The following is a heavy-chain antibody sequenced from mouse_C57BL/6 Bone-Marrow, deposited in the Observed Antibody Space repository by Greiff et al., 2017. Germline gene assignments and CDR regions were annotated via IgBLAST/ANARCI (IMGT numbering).Heavy chain of an antibody. CDR2: ISSGGSYT. Sequence: EVHLVESGGGLVQPGGSLKLSCAASGFTFSDYYMYLVRQTPEKRLEWVATISSGGSYTYYPDRVKGRFTISRDNAKNPLYLQMSSRRSEDTAMYYCARPGGLRRRAWCAYWGQGTLVTVSA. CDR1: GFTFSDYY. D-gene: IGHD2-4*01. CDR3: ARPGGLRRRAWCAY. J-gene: IGHJ3*01. V-gene: IGHV5-4*02.